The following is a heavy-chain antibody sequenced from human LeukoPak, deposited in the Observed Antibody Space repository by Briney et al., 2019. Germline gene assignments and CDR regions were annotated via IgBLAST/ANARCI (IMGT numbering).Heavy chain of an antibody. CDR2: MNPNSGNT. CDR3: ARGIRVVVVAAPVYYYYYYMDV. D-gene: IGHD2-15*01. CDR1: GYTFTSYD. V-gene: IGHV1-8*03. Sequence: ASVKVSCKASGYTFTSYDINWVRQATGQGLEWMGWMNPNSGNTGYAQKFQGRVTITRNPSISTAYMELSSLRSEDTAVYYCARGIRVVVVAAPVYYYYYYMDVWGKGTTVTVSS. J-gene: IGHJ6*03.